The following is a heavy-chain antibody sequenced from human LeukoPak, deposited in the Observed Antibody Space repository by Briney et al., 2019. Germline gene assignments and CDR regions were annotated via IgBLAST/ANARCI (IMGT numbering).Heavy chain of an antibody. J-gene: IGHJ4*02. CDR3: ARGGVVVPAAILY. D-gene: IGHD2-2*01. Sequence: AGRSLRLSCAASGFTFSSYAMHWVRQAPGKGLEWVAVISYDGSNKCYADSVKGRFTISRDNSKNTLYLQMNSLRAEDTAVYYCARGGVVVPAAILYWGQGTLVTVSS. V-gene: IGHV3-30*04. CDR1: GFTFSSYA. CDR2: ISYDGSNK.